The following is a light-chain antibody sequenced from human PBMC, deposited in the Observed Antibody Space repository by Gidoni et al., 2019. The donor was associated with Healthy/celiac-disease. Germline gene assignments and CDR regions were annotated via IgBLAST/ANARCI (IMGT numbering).Light chain of an antibody. J-gene: IGKJ1*01. CDR2: AAS. Sequence: DIQLTQSPSFLSASVGDRVTITCWASQGISSYLAWYQQKPGKAPKLLIYAASTLQSGFPSRFSGSGSGTEFTLTISSLQPEDFATYYCQQLNSYPLTFGQGTKVEIK. CDR3: QQLNSYPLT. CDR1: QGISSY. V-gene: IGKV1-9*01.